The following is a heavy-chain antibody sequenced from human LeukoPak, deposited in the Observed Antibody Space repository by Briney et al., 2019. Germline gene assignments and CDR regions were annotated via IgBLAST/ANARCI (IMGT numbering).Heavy chain of an antibody. Sequence: ASVKVSCKASGYTFTSYDINWVRQATGQGLEWMGWTNPNSGNTGYAQKFQGRVTMTRNTSISTAYMELSSLRSEDTAVYYCARVPSLLRDTYDFWSGYYPYYFDYWGQGTLVTVSS. D-gene: IGHD3-3*01. CDR2: TNPNSGNT. J-gene: IGHJ4*02. CDR3: ARVPSLLRDTYDFWSGYYPYYFDY. CDR1: GYTFTSYD. V-gene: IGHV1-8*01.